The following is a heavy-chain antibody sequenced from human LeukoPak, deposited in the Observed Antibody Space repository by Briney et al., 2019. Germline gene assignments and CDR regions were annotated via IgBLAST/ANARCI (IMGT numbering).Heavy chain of an antibody. V-gene: IGHV4-39*01. CDR3: ARLRTGGYYDY. Sequence: SETLSLTCTVSGGSISSSSYYWGWIRQPPGKGLEWIGSIYYSGSTYYNPSLKSRVTISVDTSKNQFSLKLSSVTATDTAVYYCARLRTGGYYDYWGQGTLVTVSS. D-gene: IGHD3-22*01. CDR2: IYYSGST. CDR1: GGSISSSSYY. J-gene: IGHJ4*02.